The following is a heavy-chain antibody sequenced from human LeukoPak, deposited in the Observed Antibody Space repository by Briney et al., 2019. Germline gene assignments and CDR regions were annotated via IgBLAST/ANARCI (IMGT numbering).Heavy chain of an antibody. Sequence: PGGSLRLSCAASGFTLRTYGMHWVRQAPRKGLEWVAFIRNDESNKYYADSVKGRFTISRDNSKNTLYLQMNSLRPEDTAVYFCAKVIGGSSFWYARGFDYWGQGTLVTVSS. D-gene: IGHD2-15*01. V-gene: IGHV3-30*02. CDR2: IRNDESNK. CDR1: GFTLRTYG. J-gene: IGHJ4*02. CDR3: AKVIGGSSFWYARGFDY.